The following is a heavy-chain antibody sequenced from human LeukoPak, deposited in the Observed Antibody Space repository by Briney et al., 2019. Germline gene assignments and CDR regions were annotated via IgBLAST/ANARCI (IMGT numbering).Heavy chain of an antibody. V-gene: IGHV1-2*04. J-gene: IGHJ4*02. Sequence: GASVKVSCKASGYTFTGYYMHWVRQAPGQGLEWMGWINPNRGGTNYAQKFQGWVTMTRDTSISTAYMELSRLRSDDTAVYYCARDLARRGYSYGSLVYWGQGTLVTVSS. D-gene: IGHD5-18*01. CDR2: INPNRGGT. CDR1: GYTFTGYY. CDR3: ARDLARRGYSYGSLVY.